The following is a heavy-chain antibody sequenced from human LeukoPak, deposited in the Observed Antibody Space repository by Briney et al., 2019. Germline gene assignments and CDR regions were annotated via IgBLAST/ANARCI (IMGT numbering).Heavy chain of an antibody. CDR1: GFTFSSYW. V-gene: IGHV3-74*01. J-gene: IGHJ4*02. Sequence: GGSLRLSCAASGFTFSSYWMHWVRQAPGKGLVWVSRISSDGSSTSYADYVKGRFTISRDNAKNTLYLQMNGLRAEDTAVYYCVRPHYYGSGSYYYWGQGTLVTVSS. CDR3: VRPHYYGSGSYYY. CDR2: ISSDGSST. D-gene: IGHD3-10*01.